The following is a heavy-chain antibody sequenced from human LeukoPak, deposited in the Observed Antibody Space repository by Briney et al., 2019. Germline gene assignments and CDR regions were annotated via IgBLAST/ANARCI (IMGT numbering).Heavy chain of an antibody. D-gene: IGHD2-15*01. Sequence: GGSLRLSCAASGFTFSSYGMHWVRQAPGKGLEWVSFIRYDGSNKYYADSVKGRFAISRDNSKTTLYLQMNSLRAEDTAVYYCASSFDAAFDYWGQGTLVTVSS. CDR3: ASSFDAAFDY. J-gene: IGHJ4*02. CDR2: IRYDGSNK. CDR1: GFTFSSYG. V-gene: IGHV3-30*02.